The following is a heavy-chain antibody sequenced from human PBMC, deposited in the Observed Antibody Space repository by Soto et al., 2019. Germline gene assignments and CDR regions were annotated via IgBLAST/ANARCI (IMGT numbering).Heavy chain of an antibody. CDR3: LSPVPTKNPHSVDY. CDR1: GFTLSDDD. V-gene: IGHV3-72*01. Sequence: PGESLRLSCAASGFTLSDDDKYWGRQAPGKGLEWVGRRKNKANSYTTYYAAPVKGIFTIARDHLENSLYLQMNSLKAEDTAVYYCLSPVPTKNPHSVDYWGQGTLVTVSS. CDR2: RKNKANSYTT. J-gene: IGHJ4*02. D-gene: IGHD2-21*01.